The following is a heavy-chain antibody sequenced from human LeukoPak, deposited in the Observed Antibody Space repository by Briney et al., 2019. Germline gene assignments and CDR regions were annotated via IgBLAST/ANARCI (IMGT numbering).Heavy chain of an antibody. CDR2: ISVYSGNT. J-gene: IGHJ5*02. CDR1: GYTFTNYD. CDR3: ARHGRAVMNVWFDP. D-gene: IGHD1-26*01. V-gene: IGHV1-18*01. Sequence: ASVKVSCKASGYTFTNYDISWVRQAPGQGLEWMGWISVYSGNTNYAQDFQGRVTMTTDTSTSTAYMELRSLRADDTAVYYCARHGRAVMNVWFDPWGQGTLVSVSS.